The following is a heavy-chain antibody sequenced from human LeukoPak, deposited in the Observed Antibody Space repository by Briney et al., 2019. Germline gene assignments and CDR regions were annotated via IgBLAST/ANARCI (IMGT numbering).Heavy chain of an antibody. D-gene: IGHD5/OR15-5a*01. V-gene: IGHV4-39*01. CDR3: AKHPTRGDVYDHLDY. Sequence: SETLSLTCTVSGGSISSGNYHWAWMRQPPGKGPEWIGSMFYSGRTYYNPSLKSRVTISVDTSKNQFSLKVTSVTAADTAVYYCAKHPTRGDVYDHLDYWGQGTLVTVSS. CDR2: MFYSGRT. CDR1: GGSISSGNYH. J-gene: IGHJ4*02.